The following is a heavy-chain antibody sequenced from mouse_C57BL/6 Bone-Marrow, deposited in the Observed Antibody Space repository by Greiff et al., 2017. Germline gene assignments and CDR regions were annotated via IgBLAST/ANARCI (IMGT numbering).Heavy chain of an antibody. CDR1: GYTFTSYW. J-gene: IGHJ3*01. CDR2: INPGSGGT. Sequence: QVQLQQPGAELVKPGASVKMSCKASGYTFTSYWITWVKQRPGQGLEWIGDINPGSGGTNYNEKFKSKATLTVDTSSSTAYMQLSSLTSEDSAVYYCARREAGTVAYWGQGTLVTVSA. V-gene: IGHV1-55*01. D-gene: IGHD4-1*01. CDR3: ARREAGTVAY.